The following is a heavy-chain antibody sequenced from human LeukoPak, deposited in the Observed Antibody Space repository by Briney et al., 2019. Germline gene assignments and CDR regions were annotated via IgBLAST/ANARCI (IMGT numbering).Heavy chain of an antibody. CDR3: AKASRQGAVASPLDY. J-gene: IGHJ4*02. V-gene: IGHV3-23*01. CDR2: IGGDGGRT. D-gene: IGHD6-19*01. CDR1: GFMFTTYA. Sequence: GGPLRLSCAASGFMFTTYAMSWVRQAPGKGLEWVSAIGGDGGRTYYADSVKGRFTISRDNSKDTVFLRMNSLRAEDTAVYYCAKASRQGAVASPLDYWGQGTLVTVSS.